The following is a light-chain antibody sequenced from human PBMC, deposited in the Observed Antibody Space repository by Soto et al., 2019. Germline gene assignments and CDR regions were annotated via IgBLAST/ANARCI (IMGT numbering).Light chain of an antibody. CDR2: SNN. Sequence: QSVLTQPPSASGTPGQRGTISCSGSSSNIGSNTVNWYQLLPGTAPKLLIYSNNQRPSGVPDRFSGSKSGTSASLAISGLQSEDEAHYYCAAWDDSLNGWVFGGGTKLTVL. V-gene: IGLV1-44*01. CDR1: SSNIGSNT. CDR3: AAWDDSLNGWV. J-gene: IGLJ3*02.